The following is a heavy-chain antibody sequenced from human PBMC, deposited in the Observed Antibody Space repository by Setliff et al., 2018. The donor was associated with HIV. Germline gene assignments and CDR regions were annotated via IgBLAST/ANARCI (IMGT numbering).Heavy chain of an antibody. CDR3: ARSGSGWFLSY. CDR1: GYTFTAYV. V-gene: IGHV1-3*01. CDR2: INAGNGNT. Sequence: ASVKVSCKASGYTFTAYVMHWVRQAPGQRLEWMGWINAGNGNTKYSQKFQGRVTITRDTSASTAYMELSRLRSEDTAVYYCARSGSGWFLSYWGQGTLVTVSS. D-gene: IGHD6-19*01. J-gene: IGHJ4*02.